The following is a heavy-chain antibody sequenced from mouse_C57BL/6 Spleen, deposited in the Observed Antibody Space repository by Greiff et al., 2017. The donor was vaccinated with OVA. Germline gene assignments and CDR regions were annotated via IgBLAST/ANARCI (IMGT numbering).Heavy chain of an antibody. J-gene: IGHJ2*01. CDR2: IDPSDSET. Sequence: QVQLQQPGAELVRPGSSVKLSCKASGYTFTSYRMHWVKQRPIQGLEWIGNIDPSDSETHYNQKFKDKATLTVDKSSSTAYMQLSSLTSEDSAVYYCARGVYYDYDDDDWGQGTTLTVSS. CDR1: GYTFTSYR. V-gene: IGHV1-52*01. D-gene: IGHD2-4*01. CDR3: ARGVYYDYDDDD.